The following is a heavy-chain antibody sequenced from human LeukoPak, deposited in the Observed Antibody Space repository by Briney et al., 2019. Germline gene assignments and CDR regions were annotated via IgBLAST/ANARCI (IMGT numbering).Heavy chain of an antibody. Sequence: PSETLSLTCAAYGESFNGYFWSWIRQPPGKGLEWIGEINNSGSTNYNPSLKSRVTLSVDTSKNQFSLKLNSVTAADTALYYCARRPAATIDYWSQGTLVTVSA. CDR3: ARRPAATIDY. CDR1: GESFNGYF. J-gene: IGHJ4*02. V-gene: IGHV4-34*01. CDR2: INNSGST. D-gene: IGHD2-15*01.